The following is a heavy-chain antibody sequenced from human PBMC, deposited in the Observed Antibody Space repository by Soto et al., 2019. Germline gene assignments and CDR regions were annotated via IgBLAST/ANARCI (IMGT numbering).Heavy chain of an antibody. J-gene: IGHJ4*02. V-gene: IGHV3-23*01. Sequence: DVQLWESGGGLVQPGGSLRLSCAASGFTFSAYAMNWVRQAPGKGLEWVSSITASGTSTFYADSVKGRFSISRDNSKNTLSLQMNSLTAEDTALYYCAKDKFEDYWGQGSLVTVSS. CDR2: ITASGTST. CDR3: AKDKFEDY. CDR1: GFTFSAYA.